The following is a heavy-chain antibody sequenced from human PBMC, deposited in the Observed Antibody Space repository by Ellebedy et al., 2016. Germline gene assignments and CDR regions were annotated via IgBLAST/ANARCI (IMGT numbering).Heavy chain of an antibody. CDR1: GYTFSSYY. CDR2: INPSGGST. CDR3: ARGTPTRPRGYYFDY. D-gene: IGHD4-23*01. V-gene: IGHV1-46*01. J-gene: IGHJ4*02. Sequence: ASVKVSXKASGYTFSSYYMHWVRQAPGQGLEWMGIINPSGGSTSYAQKFQGRVTMTRDTSTSTVYMELSSLRAEDTAVYYCARGTPTRPRGYYFDYWGQGTLVTVSS.